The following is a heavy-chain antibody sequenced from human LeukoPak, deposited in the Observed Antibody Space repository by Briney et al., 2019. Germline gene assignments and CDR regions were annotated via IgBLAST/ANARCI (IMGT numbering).Heavy chain of an antibody. Sequence: ASVKVTFMTSGYTFNGYYMFRMRQTPGQGLEWMGWINPNSGDTNYAQKRQGRVTMTRDTSISTAYMELSRLISDDTAVDYCARGVAGIDYCGQGSLISVSS. J-gene: IGHJ4*02. CDR1: GYTFNGYY. CDR3: ARGVAGIDY. D-gene: IGHD6-19*01. V-gene: IGHV1-2*02. CDR2: INPNSGDT.